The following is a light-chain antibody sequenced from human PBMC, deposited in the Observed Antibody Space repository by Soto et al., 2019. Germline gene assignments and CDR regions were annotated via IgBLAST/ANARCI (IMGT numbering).Light chain of an antibody. CDR3: CSYAGSSTLG. CDR1: SSDVGSYNL. Sequence: QSVLTQPASVSGSPGQSITISCTGTSSDVGSYNLVSWYQQHPGKAPKLMIYEGSKRPSGVSNRFSGSKSGKTASLTISGLQAEDEADYYCCSYAGSSTLGFGGGTKLTVL. CDR2: EGS. V-gene: IGLV2-23*01. J-gene: IGLJ2*01.